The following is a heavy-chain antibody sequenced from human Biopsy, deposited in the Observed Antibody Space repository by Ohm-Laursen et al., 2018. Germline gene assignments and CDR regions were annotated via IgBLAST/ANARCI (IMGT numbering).Heavy chain of an antibody. CDR3: ARSNGYGDYRFDD. D-gene: IGHD4-11*01. Sequence: SDTLSLTCPVSGGSISSDFWSWIRQTPGKGLEWIGYISYTGDTNYNPSLESRITISLDTSKNQFSLMLSSVTAADTAVYYCARSNGYGDYRFDDWGQGTLVTVAS. CDR2: ISYTGDT. J-gene: IGHJ4*02. CDR1: GGSISSDF. V-gene: IGHV4-59*07.